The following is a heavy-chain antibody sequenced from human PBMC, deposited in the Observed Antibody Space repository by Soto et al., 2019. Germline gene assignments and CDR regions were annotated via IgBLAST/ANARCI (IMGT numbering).Heavy chain of an antibody. D-gene: IGHD3-10*01. J-gene: IGHJ4*02. CDR1: GDSIDSSHYY. V-gene: IGHV4-31*03. CDR3: ARGSMATLYFDY. CDR2: IHHSGST. Sequence: LSLTCTVSGDSIDSSHYYWNWIRQHPEKGLEWIGYIHHSGSTYYNPSLKSRLAISVDTSRNQFSLKVSSVTAADTAVYYCARGSMATLYFDYWGQGALVTVSS.